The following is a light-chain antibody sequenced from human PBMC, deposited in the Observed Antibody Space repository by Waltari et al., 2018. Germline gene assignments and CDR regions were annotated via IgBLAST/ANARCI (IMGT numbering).Light chain of an antibody. J-gene: IGLJ3*02. CDR1: GSDIGAYNY. CDR3: CSYVGAYSWV. CDR2: DVT. V-gene: IGLV2-11*01. Sequence: QSALTQPLSVSGSPGQSVTISCTRPGSDIGAYNYVSWYQQHPDKAPKPIIYDVTERPSGVPDRFSGSKSGNTASLTISGLQAEDEAHYYCCSYVGAYSWVFGGGTDLTVV.